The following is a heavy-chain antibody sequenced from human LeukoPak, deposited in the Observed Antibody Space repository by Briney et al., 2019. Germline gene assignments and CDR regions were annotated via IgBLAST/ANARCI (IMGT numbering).Heavy chain of an antibody. V-gene: IGHV1-46*01. CDR3: AAEGYYDSSGLGT. CDR1: GYTFTSNY. J-gene: IGHJ4*02. CDR2: ISPSGGST. D-gene: IGHD3-22*01. Sequence: GASVKVSCKAFGYTFTSNYMHWVRQAPGQGPEWMGVISPSGGSTTYAQKFQGRVTLTRDMSTSTDYLELSSLRSEDTAVYYCAAEGYYDSSGLGTWGQGTLVTVSS.